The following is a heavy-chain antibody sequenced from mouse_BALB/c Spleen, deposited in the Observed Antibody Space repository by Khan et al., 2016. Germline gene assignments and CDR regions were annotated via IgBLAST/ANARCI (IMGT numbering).Heavy chain of an antibody. D-gene: IGHD2-4*01. CDR3: ASYYDYDGGFAY. Sequence: QVQLKEPGPGLVAPSQSLSITCTVSGFSLTGFSVNWVRQPPGKGLEWLGVIWGDGSTDYNSALKSRLSFSRDYSESQVFLELNSLQADDTARYFCASYYDYDGGFAYWGQGSLVTVSA. CDR1: GFSLTGFS. CDR2: IWGDGST. V-gene: IGHV2-6-7*01. J-gene: IGHJ3*01.